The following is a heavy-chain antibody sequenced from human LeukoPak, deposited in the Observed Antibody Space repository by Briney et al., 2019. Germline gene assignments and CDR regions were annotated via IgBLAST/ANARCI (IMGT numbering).Heavy chain of an antibody. D-gene: IGHD5-24*01. CDR2: IGGSSDFT. Sequence: GGSLRLSCAASGFTFTTYAMSWVRQAPGKGLEWVSAIGGSSDFTYYAEYVKGRFTISRDNSKNTLYLQMNSLRAEDTAVYYCAKVIREVDMSHDYWGQGALVTVSS. V-gene: IGHV3-23*01. J-gene: IGHJ4*02. CDR3: AKVIREVDMSHDY. CDR1: GFTFTTYA.